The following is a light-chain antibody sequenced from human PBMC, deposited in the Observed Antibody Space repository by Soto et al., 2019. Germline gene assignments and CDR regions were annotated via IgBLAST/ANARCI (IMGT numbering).Light chain of an antibody. CDR3: AAWRDSMNGVV. CDR1: SSNIGSKT. V-gene: IGLV1-44*01. CDR2: SNN. Sequence: QSVLTQPPSASGTPGQRVTISCSGSSSNIGSKTVNWYQQLPGTAPKLLIYSNNQRPSGVPDRFSGSKSGTSASLAISGLQSEDEADYYCAAWRDSMNGVVFGGGTKLTVL. J-gene: IGLJ2*01.